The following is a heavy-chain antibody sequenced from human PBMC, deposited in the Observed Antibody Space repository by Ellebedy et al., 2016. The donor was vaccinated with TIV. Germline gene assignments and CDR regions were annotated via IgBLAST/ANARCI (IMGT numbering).Heavy chain of an antibody. CDR3: ARDPPTGYCSGGSCYFNHWYAFDI. V-gene: IGHV3-11*01. Sequence: GGSLRLSXTVSGGSISSYYWSWIRQAPGKGLEWVSYISSSGSTIYYADSVKGRFTISRDNAKNSLYLQMNSLRAEDTAVYYCARDPPTGYCSGGSCYFNHWYAFDIWGQGTMVTVSS. D-gene: IGHD2-15*01. CDR1: GGSISSYY. CDR2: ISSSGSTI. J-gene: IGHJ3*02.